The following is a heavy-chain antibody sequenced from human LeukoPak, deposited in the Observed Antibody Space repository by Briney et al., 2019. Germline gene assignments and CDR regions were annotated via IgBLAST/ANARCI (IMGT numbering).Heavy chain of an antibody. Sequence: SETLSLTCTVSGGSISSYYWSWIRQPPGKGPEWIGYIYYSGSTNYNPSLKSRVTISVDASKNQFSLKLSSVTAADTAVYYCARGGSYYGYFDYWGQGTLVTVSS. CDR2: IYYSGST. V-gene: IGHV4-59*01. J-gene: IGHJ4*02. CDR1: GGSISSYY. D-gene: IGHD1-26*01. CDR3: ARGGSYYGYFDY.